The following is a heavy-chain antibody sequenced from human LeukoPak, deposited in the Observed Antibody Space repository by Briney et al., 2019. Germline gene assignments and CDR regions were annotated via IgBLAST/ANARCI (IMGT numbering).Heavy chain of an antibody. D-gene: IGHD5-24*01. V-gene: IGHV4-59*08. CDR1: GGSISSYY. J-gene: IGHJ3*02. CDR2: IYYSGST. Sequence: KPSETLSLTCTVSGGSISSYYWSWIRQPPGKGLEWIGYIYYSGSTNYNPSLKSRVTISVDTSKNQFSLKLSSVTAADTAVYYCARRETAGPEVAFDIWGQGTMVTVSS. CDR3: ARRETAGPEVAFDI.